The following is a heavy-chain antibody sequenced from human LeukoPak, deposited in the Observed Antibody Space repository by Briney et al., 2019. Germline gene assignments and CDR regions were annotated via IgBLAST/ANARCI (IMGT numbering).Heavy chain of an antibody. V-gene: IGHV1-46*01. CDR1: GYTFTSYY. CDR3: ARGSYHYYYDSSGYSGFDY. CDR2: INPNGGST. D-gene: IGHD3-22*01. J-gene: IGHJ4*02. Sequence: ASVKVSCKASGYTFTSYYMHWVRQAPGQGLEWMGIINPNGGSTSYAQKFQGRVTMTRDTSTSTVYMELSSLRSEDTAVYYCARGSYHYYYDSSGYSGFDYWGQGTLVTVSS.